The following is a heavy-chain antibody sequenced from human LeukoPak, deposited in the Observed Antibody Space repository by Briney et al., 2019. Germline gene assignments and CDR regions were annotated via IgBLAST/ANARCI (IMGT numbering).Heavy chain of an antibody. CDR1: GGSISSGDYY. Sequence: SETLSLTCTVSGGSISSGDYYWSWIRQHPGKGLEWIGYIYYSGSTYYNPSLKRRVTISVDTSKNQFSLKLSSVTAADTAVYYCARGLGYSSRGGAPNYYYGMDVWGQGTTVTVSS. V-gene: IGHV4-31*03. CDR3: ARGLGYSSRGGAPNYYYGMDV. J-gene: IGHJ6*02. CDR2: IYYSGST. D-gene: IGHD6-13*01.